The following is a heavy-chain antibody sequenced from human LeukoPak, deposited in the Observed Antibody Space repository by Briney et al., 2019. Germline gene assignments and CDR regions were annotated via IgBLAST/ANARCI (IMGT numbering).Heavy chain of an antibody. D-gene: IGHD4-17*01. J-gene: IGHJ4*02. CDR2: IYHSGSA. CDR1: SYSISSGYY. Sequence: SETLSLTXAVSSYSISSGYYWGWIRQPPGKGLEWIGSIYHSGSAYYNPSLKSRVTVSVDTSKNQFSLKLSSVTAADTAVYYCARGHTVTWEFDYWGQGTLVTVSS. V-gene: IGHV4-38-2*01. CDR3: ARGHTVTWEFDY.